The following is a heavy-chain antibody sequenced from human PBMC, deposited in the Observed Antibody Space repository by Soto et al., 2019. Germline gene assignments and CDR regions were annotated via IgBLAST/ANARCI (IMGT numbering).Heavy chain of an antibody. J-gene: IGHJ6*02. CDR3: PGAGAASPSHCDIGV. Sequence: SQTLSLTGAISGDSVSSNSAAWNWIRQSPSRGLEWLGRTYYRSKWYNDYALSVKSRITINPDTSKNQFSLQLNSVTPEYTAVYSCPGAGAASPSHCDIGVWGQVTRVTVYS. CDR2: TYYRSKWYN. V-gene: IGHV6-1*01. D-gene: IGHD3-9*01. CDR1: GDSVSSNSAA.